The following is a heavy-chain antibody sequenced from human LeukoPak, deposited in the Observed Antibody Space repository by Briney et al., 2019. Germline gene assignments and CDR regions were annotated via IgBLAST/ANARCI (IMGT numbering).Heavy chain of an antibody. D-gene: IGHD4/OR15-4a*01. J-gene: IGHJ4*02. CDR1: GFTFSSYW. CDR3: ARAHDYGGFLPGG. CDR2: INGDGSST. Sequence: PGGSLRLSCAASGFTFSSYWMHWVRQAPGKGLVWVSRINGDGSSTSYADSVKGRFTISRDNAKNTLYLQMNSLRAEDTAVYYCARAHDYGGFLPGGWGQGTLVIVSS. V-gene: IGHV3-74*01.